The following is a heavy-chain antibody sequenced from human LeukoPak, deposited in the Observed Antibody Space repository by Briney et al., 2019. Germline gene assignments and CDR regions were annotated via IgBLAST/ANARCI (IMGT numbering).Heavy chain of an antibody. CDR1: GFTFSSYD. V-gene: IGHV3-30*18. D-gene: IGHD3-22*01. CDR2: ISYDGSNK. Sequence: AGGSLRLSCAASGFTFSSYDMHWVRQAPGKGLKWVAVISYDGSNKYYADSVKGRFTISRDNSKNTLYLQMNSLTSEDTAVYYCAKSGYYDSSGSNWFDPWGQGTLVTVSS. J-gene: IGHJ5*02. CDR3: AKSGYYDSSGSNWFDP.